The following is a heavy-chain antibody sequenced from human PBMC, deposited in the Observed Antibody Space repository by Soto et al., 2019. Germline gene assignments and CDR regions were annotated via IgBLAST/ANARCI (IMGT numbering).Heavy chain of an antibody. CDR2: ISYSGST. V-gene: IGHV4-30-4*01. CDR3: ATMGTPATGLSFFDY. Sequence: QVQLQESGPGLVKPSQTLSLTCTVSGGSISSGNYYWSWIRQPPGKGLEWIGFISYSGSTYYSTSPKSRVNISVDTSKSQFSLNLSFVTAADTAVYYFATMGTPATGLSFFDYWGQGSLVTVSS. J-gene: IGHJ4*02. D-gene: IGHD2-15*01. CDR1: GGSISSGNYY.